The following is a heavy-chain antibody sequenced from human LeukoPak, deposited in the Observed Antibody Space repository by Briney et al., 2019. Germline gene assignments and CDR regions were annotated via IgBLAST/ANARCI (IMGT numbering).Heavy chain of an antibody. Sequence: SETLSLTCIVSSGSIRSDSYYWSWIRQPAGKGLEWIGRIHTSGSTNYNPSLKSRVTISVDTSKNQFSLKLSSVTAADTAVYYCARDQSVAPFDYWGQGTLVTVSS. CDR2: IHTSGST. D-gene: IGHD6-19*01. J-gene: IGHJ4*02. CDR1: SGSIRSDSYY. CDR3: ARDQSVAPFDY. V-gene: IGHV4-61*02.